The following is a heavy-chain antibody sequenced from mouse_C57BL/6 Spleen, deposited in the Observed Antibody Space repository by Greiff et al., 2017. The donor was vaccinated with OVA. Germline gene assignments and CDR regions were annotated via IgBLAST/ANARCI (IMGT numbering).Heavy chain of an antibody. V-gene: IGHV10-1*01. Sequence: EVKLLESGGGLVQPKGSLKLSCAASGFSFNTYAMNWVRQAPGKGLEWVARIRSKSNNYATYYADSVKDRFTISRDDSESMLYLQMNNLKTEDTAMYYCVRGYDGYYFDYWGQGTTLTVSS. J-gene: IGHJ2*01. CDR1: GFSFNTYA. D-gene: IGHD2-3*01. CDR3: VRGYDGYYFDY. CDR2: IRSKSNNYAT.